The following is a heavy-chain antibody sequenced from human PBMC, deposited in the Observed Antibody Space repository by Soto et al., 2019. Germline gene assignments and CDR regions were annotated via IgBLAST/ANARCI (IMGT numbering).Heavy chain of an antibody. J-gene: IGHJ6*02. Sequence: GGSLRLSCAASGFTFDDYAMHWVRQAPGKGLEWVSLISGDGGSTYYADSVKGRFTISRDNSKNSLYLQMNSLRTEDTALYYCAKDTLIRGSYPYYYCYGMDVWGQGTTVTVSS. CDR2: ISGDGGST. CDR1: GFTFDDYA. D-gene: IGHD1-26*01. V-gene: IGHV3-43*02. CDR3: AKDTLIRGSYPYYYCYGMDV.